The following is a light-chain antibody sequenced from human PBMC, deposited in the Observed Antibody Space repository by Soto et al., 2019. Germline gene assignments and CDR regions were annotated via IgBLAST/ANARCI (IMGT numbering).Light chain of an antibody. CDR1: QSISNW. CDR2: DAS. Sequence: DIQMTQSPSTLSASLGDRVTITCGASQSISNWLAWYQQKPGKAPKLLIYDASSLESGVPSRFSGSGSGTEFTLTISSLPPDDFETYYCQQYNSSSWTFGQGTKVDIK. V-gene: IGKV1-5*01. CDR3: QQYNSSSWT. J-gene: IGKJ1*01.